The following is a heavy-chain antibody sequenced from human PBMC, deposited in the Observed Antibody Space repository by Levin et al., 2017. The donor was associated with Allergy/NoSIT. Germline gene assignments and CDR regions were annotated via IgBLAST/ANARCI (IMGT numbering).Heavy chain of an antibody. J-gene: IGHJ6*02. CDR2: INSDGKST. V-gene: IGHV3-74*01. D-gene: IGHD2-8*01. Sequence: GGSLRLSCAASGFTFSRYWMHWVRQAPGKGLVWVSDINSDGKSTNYADSVKGRFTISRDNAKNTLYLQMNSLRAEDTAVYNCARDLRYCTDGVCFHYDYGMDVWGQGTTVTVSS. CDR1: GFTFSRYW. CDR3: ARDLRYCTDGVCFHYDYGMDV.